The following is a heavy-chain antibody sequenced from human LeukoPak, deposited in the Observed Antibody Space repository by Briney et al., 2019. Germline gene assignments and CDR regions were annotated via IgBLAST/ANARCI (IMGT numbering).Heavy chain of an antibody. J-gene: IGHJ4*02. CDR1: GFTFSSYW. Sequence: GGSLRLSCAASGFTFSSYWMSWVRQAAGKGLEWVANIKEDGSEKYYVDSVKGRFTMSRDNAKNSLYLQMNSLRAEDTAVYYGARGGGRFEYWGQGTLVTVSS. CDR3: ARGGGRFEY. CDR2: IKEDGSEK. V-gene: IGHV3-7*04. D-gene: IGHD1-1*01.